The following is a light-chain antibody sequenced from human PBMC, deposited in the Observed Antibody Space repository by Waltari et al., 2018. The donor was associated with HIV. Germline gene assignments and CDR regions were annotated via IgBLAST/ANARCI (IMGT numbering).Light chain of an antibody. J-gene: IGLJ2*01. CDR1: SSDIGVYDY. CDR2: DVS. Sequence: QSALTQPASGSGSPGQSITFSCTGTSSDIGVYDYTSWYQQHPGRAPKVLIHDVSARPSGISNRFSGSKSGNTASLTISGLQAADEADYYCSSYTITGTLIFGGGTKLTVL. V-gene: IGLV2-14*03. CDR3: SSYTITGTLI.